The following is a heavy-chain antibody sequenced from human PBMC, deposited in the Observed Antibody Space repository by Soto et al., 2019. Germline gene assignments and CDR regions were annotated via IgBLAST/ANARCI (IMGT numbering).Heavy chain of an antibody. CDR3: VSRVASVHRSWFDP. J-gene: IGHJ5*02. V-gene: IGHV1-8*02. Sequence: QVELVQSGAEVKKPGASVRVSCQASEDTFTHYDLNWVRQATGQGLEWMGWMNPNTGNIDYAHKFQGRVTMTRDTSTRTVYMELSSLRSDDTAVYYCVSRVASVHRSWFDPWGEGTLVTVSS. CDR2: MNPNTGNI. D-gene: IGHD2-21*01. CDR1: EDTFTHYD.